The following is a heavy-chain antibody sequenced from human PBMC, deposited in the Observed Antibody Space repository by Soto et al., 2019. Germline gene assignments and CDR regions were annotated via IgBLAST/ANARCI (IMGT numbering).Heavy chain of an antibody. CDR1: GFTSSSYA. CDR3: ATYHIAAFPYYYYGMDV. D-gene: IGHD6-6*01. Sequence: GSLRLSCAASGFTSSSYAMSWVRQAPGKGLEWVSAISGSGGSTYYADSVKGRFTISRDNSKNTLYLQMNSLRAGDTAVYYCATYHIAAFPYYYYGMDVWGQGTTVTVSS. V-gene: IGHV3-23*01. J-gene: IGHJ6*02. CDR2: ISGSGGST.